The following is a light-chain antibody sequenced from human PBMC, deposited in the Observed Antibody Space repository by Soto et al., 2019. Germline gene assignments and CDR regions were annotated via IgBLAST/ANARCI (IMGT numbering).Light chain of an antibody. V-gene: IGKV3-15*01. CDR3: QQYHNWHPIT. J-gene: IGKJ5*01. Sequence: EILLTQSPGTLSLSPGERATLSCRASQSVSSSYLAWYQQKPGQAPRLLMYGASTRATGIPARFSGSGSGTEFTLTVSSLQYEDFGVYYCQQYHNWHPITFGQGTRLEIK. CDR1: QSVSSSY. CDR2: GAS.